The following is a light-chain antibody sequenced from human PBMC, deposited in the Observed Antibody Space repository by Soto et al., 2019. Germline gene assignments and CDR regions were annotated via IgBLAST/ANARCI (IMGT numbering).Light chain of an antibody. Sequence: IVMTQSPATLSLSPEERGTLSCRASQSVSSSLAWYQQKPGQAPRLLIYDASNIATGIPARFSGSGSGTDFTLTISSLEPEDFAVYYCQQRTKWRTFGQGTKVDIK. CDR2: DAS. CDR1: QSVSSS. J-gene: IGKJ1*01. CDR3: QQRTKWRT. V-gene: IGKV3-11*01.